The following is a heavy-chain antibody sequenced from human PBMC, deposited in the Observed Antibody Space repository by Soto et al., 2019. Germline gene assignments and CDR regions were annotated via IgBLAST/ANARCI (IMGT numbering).Heavy chain of an antibody. V-gene: IGHV3-21*01. CDR2: ISSSSSYI. CDR1: GFTFSSYS. D-gene: IGHD3-10*01. Sequence: GGSLRLSCAASGFTFSSYSMNWVRQAPGKGLEWVSSISSSSSYIYYADSVKGRSTISRDNAKNSLYLQMNSLRAEDTAVYYCARARRELADAFDIWGQGTMVTVSS. CDR3: ARARRELADAFDI. J-gene: IGHJ3*02.